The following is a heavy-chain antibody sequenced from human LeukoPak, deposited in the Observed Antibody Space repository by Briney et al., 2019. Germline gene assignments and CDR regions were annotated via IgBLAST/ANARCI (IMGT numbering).Heavy chain of an antibody. V-gene: IGHV1-46*01. Sequence: GASVTVSCKASVYTFTNYYMHWVRQAPGQGLEWMGIINPSGGSTSYPQKFQGRVTITRDTSTSTVYMELSSLRSEDTAVYYCARGKQWLAPWGQGTLVTVSS. D-gene: IGHD6-19*01. CDR1: VYTFTNYY. CDR2: INPSGGST. J-gene: IGHJ5*02. CDR3: ARGKQWLAP.